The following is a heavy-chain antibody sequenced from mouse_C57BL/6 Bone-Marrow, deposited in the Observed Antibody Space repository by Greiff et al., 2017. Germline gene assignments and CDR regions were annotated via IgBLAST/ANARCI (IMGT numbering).Heavy chain of an antibody. V-gene: IGHV3-6*01. Sequence: VQLKESGPGLVKPSQSLSLTCSVTGYSITSGYYWNWIRQFPGNKLEWMGYISYDGSNNYNPSLKNRISITRDTSKNQFFLKLNSVTTEDTATYYCAREGYPYYYAMDYWGQGTSVTVSS. CDR2: ISYDGSN. CDR1: GYSITSGYY. J-gene: IGHJ4*01. D-gene: IGHD3-1*01. CDR3: AREGYPYYYAMDY.